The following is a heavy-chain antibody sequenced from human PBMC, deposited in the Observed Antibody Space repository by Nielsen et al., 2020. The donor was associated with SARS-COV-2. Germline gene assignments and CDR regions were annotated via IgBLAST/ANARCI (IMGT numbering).Heavy chain of an antibody. D-gene: IGHD3-3*01. Sequence: VSVKVSCKASGYTFTSYAMHWVRQAPGQRLEWMGWINAGNGNTKYSQKFQGRVTITRDTSASTAYMELSSLRSEDTAVYYCARAPTGDFWSGYYLYYFDYWGQGTLVTVSS. V-gene: IGHV1-3*01. J-gene: IGHJ4*02. CDR2: INAGNGNT. CDR3: ARAPTGDFWSGYYLYYFDY. CDR1: GYTFTSYA.